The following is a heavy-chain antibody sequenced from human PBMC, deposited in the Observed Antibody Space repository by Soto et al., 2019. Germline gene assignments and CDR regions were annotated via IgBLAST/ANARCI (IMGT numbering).Heavy chain of an antibody. Sequence: GASVKVSCKASGYTFTSYGISWVRQAPGQGLEWMGWISAYNGNTNYAQKLQGRVTMTTDTSTSTAYMELRSLRSDDTAVYYCASSYCSGGSCYSRRAFDIWGQGTMVTRLL. J-gene: IGHJ3*02. CDR3: ASSYCSGGSCYSRRAFDI. D-gene: IGHD2-15*01. CDR2: ISAYNGNT. V-gene: IGHV1-18*01. CDR1: GYTFTSYG.